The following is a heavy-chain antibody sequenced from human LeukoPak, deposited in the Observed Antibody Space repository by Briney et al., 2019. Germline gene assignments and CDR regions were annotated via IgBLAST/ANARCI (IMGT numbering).Heavy chain of an antibody. D-gene: IGHD3-10*01. CDR1: GFTFDDYA. Sequence: GRSLRLSCAASGFTFDDYAMHWVRQAPGKGLEWVSGISWNSGSIGYADSVKGRFTISRDNSKNTLYLQMNSLRAEDTAVYYCARDRGYGSGSYIYYYYYGMDVWGQGTTVTVSS. J-gene: IGHJ6*02. V-gene: IGHV3-9*01. CDR2: ISWNSGSI. CDR3: ARDRGYGSGSYIYYYYYGMDV.